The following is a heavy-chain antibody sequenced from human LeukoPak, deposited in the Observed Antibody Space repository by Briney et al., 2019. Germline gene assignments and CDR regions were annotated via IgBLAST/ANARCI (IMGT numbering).Heavy chain of an antibody. CDR3: ARLAPVAAHFDY. D-gene: IGHD6-19*01. J-gene: IGHJ4*02. CDR2: ITTGGPNT. Sequence: PGGSLRLSCTASGFTFSSYTMSWVRQAPGKGLKWVSTITTGGPNTYYADSVKGRFTVSRDDSKNTLYLQMNSLRAEDTAVYYCARLAPVAAHFDYWGQGTLVTVSS. CDR1: GFTFSSYT. V-gene: IGHV3-23*01.